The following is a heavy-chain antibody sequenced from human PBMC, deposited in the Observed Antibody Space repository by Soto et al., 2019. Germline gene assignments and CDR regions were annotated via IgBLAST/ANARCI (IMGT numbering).Heavy chain of an antibody. V-gene: IGHV1-69*13. CDR1: GGTFSSYA. CDR2: IIPIFGTA. J-gene: IGHJ6*02. D-gene: IGHD2-15*01. CDR3: ARGYCSGGSCYYYGMDV. Sequence: SVKVSCKASGGTFSSYAISWVRQAPGQGLEWMGGIIPIFGTANYAQKFQGRVTITADESTSTAYMELSSLRSEDTAVYYCARGYCSGGSCYYYGMDVWGQGTTVTV.